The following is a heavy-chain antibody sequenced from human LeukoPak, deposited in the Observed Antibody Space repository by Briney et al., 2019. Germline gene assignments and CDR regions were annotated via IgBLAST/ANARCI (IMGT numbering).Heavy chain of an antibody. CDR2: INPSVGSR. D-gene: IGHD2-2*01. J-gene: IGHJ5*02. Sequence: ASVKVSCKASGYSFTSYYMHWVRQAPGQRLESMGIINPSVGSRSYAKKFHGRVTMTRDTSTSTVYMELSSLRSEDTAVYYCARGGQIVVVAAACGGNWFDPWGQGTLVTVSS. CDR1: GYSFTSYY. CDR3: ARGGQIVVVAAACGGNWFDP. V-gene: IGHV1-46*01.